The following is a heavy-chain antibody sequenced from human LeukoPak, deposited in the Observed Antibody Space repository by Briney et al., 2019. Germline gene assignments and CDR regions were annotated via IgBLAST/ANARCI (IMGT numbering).Heavy chain of an antibody. CDR1: GYSFISYW. V-gene: IGHV5-51*01. Sequence: GESLKISCKGSGYSFISYWIGWVRLMPGKGLEWMGIIYPSDSETRCSPSFQGQVTISADKSISTAYLQWSSLKASDTAMYYCARQVAVAAWEYWGQGTLVTVSS. D-gene: IGHD6-19*01. J-gene: IGHJ4*02. CDR3: ARQVAVAAWEY. CDR2: IYPSDSET.